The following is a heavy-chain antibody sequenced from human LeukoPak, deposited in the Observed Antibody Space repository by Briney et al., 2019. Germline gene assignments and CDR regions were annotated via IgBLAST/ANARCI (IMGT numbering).Heavy chain of an antibody. Sequence: GTSLRLSCAASGFTFSTYSMNWVRQAPGKGLEWVSFITSRSGTIYYADSVKGRFTISRDNAKNSLYLQMNSLRDEDTAVYYCAREVGGYEDYWGQGTLVTVSS. CDR3: AREVGGYEDY. V-gene: IGHV3-48*02. CDR1: GFTFSTYS. J-gene: IGHJ4*02. CDR2: ITSRSGTI. D-gene: IGHD5-12*01.